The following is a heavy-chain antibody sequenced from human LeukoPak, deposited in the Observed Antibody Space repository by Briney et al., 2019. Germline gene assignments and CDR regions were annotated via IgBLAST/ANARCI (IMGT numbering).Heavy chain of an antibody. CDR1: GFTFSSYG. D-gene: IGHD1-1*01. CDR3: AKDPDGTTTLDY. J-gene: IGHJ4*02. CDR2: ISYDGSNK. Sequence: GGSLRLSCAASGFTFSSYGMHWVRQAPGKGLEWVAVISYDGSNKYYADSVKGRFTISRDNSKNTLYLQMNSLRAEDTAVYYCAKDPDGTTTLDYWAQGTLVSVSS. V-gene: IGHV3-30*18.